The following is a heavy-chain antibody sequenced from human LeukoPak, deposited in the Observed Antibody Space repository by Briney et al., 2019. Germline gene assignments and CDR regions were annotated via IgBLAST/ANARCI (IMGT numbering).Heavy chain of an antibody. V-gene: IGHV1-2*02. CDR1: GYTFTGYF. Sequence: AASVKASCKASGYTFTGYFMHWVRQAPGQGLEWMGWINPNSGGTNYAQKFQGRVTMTRDTSISTAYIELSRLRSDDTAVYYCARDERYDSSGYPFDYWGQGTLVTVSS. J-gene: IGHJ4*02. CDR2: INPNSGGT. D-gene: IGHD3-22*01. CDR3: ARDERYDSSGYPFDY.